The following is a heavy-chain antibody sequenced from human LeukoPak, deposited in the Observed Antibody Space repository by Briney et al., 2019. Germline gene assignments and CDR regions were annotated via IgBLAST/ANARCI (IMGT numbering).Heavy chain of an antibody. CDR2: IYYSGST. Sequence: SETLSLTCTVSGGSIGNSNYYWGWIRQPPGKGLEWIGSIYYSGSTYYNPSLKSRVTISVDTSKNQFSLKLSSVTAADTAVYYCARQTSTVTMYYFDYWGQGTLVTVSS. J-gene: IGHJ4*02. D-gene: IGHD4-17*01. V-gene: IGHV4-39*01. CDR3: ARQTSTVTMYYFDY. CDR1: GGSIGNSNYY.